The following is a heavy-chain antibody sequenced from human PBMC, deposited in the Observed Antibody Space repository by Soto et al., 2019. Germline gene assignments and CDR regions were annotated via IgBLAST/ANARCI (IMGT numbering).Heavy chain of an antibody. CDR1: GFTFSEYA. CDR2: IGGAGSNI. D-gene: IGHD1-26*01. V-gene: IGHV3-23*01. Sequence: PGGSLRLSCAASGFTFSEYAMTWVRQAPGKGLEWVSVIGGAGSNIYYADSVESRFTVSRDDSKNTLYLRMDSLRVEDTAVYYCAKDSSPVVGATTFDYWGQGTLVTVSS. J-gene: IGHJ4*02. CDR3: AKDSSPVVGATTFDY.